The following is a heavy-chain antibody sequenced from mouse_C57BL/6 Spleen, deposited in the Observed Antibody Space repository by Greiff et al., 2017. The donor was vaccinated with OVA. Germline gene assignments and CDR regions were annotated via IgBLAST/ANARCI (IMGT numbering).Heavy chain of an antibody. Sequence: EVQGVESGGGLVKPGGSLKLSCAASGFTFSDYGMHWVRQAPEKGLEWVAYISSGSSTIYYADTVKGRFTISRDNAKNTLFLQMTSLRSEDTAMYYCARSGLYYDLDYWGQGTTLTVSS. V-gene: IGHV5-17*01. CDR3: ARSGLYYDLDY. D-gene: IGHD2-4*01. CDR2: ISSGSSTI. J-gene: IGHJ2*01. CDR1: GFTFSDYG.